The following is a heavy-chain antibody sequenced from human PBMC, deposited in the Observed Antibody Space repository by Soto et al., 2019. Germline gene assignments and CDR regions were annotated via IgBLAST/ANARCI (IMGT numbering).Heavy chain of an antibody. CDR3: ARIMEWFDP. Sequence: SETLSLTCTVSGVSISSYYWSWIRQPPGKGLEWIGYIYYSGSTNYNPSLKSRVTISVDTSKNQFSLKLSSVTAADTAVYYCARIMEWFDPWGQGTLVTVSS. D-gene: IGHD3-3*01. V-gene: IGHV4-59*01. CDR2: IYYSGST. CDR1: GVSISSYY. J-gene: IGHJ5*02.